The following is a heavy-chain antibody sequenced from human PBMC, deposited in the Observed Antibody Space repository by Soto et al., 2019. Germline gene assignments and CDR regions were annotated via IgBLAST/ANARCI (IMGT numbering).Heavy chain of an antibody. CDR2: INHSGST. CDR1: CGSFSGYY. CDR3: ARTSRFDC. Sequence: SETLSLTCAVYCGSFSGYYWSWIRQPPGKGLEWIGEINHSGSTNYNPSLKSRVTMSVDTSKNQFSLKLSSVTAADTAAYYCARTSRFDCWGQGNLVTVX. V-gene: IGHV4-34*01. J-gene: IGHJ4*02.